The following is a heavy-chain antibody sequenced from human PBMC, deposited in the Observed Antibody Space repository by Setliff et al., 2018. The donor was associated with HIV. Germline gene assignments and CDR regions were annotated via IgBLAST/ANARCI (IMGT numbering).Heavy chain of an antibody. CDR2: IYYSGST. D-gene: IGHD2-2*01. CDR3: ARVQEDPVTYREYYGMDL. Sequence: PLETLSLTCTVSGGSIRSYYWSWIRQPPGKGLEWIGYIYYSGSTNYNPSLKSRVTISVDTSQNQFSLKMSSVTAADTAVYYCARVQEDPVTYREYYGMDLWGQGTTVTVSS. J-gene: IGHJ6*02. CDR1: GGSIRSYY. V-gene: IGHV4-59*01.